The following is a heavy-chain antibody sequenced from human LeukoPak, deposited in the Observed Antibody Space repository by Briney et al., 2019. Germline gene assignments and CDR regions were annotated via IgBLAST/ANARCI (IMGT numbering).Heavy chain of an antibody. D-gene: IGHD3-10*01. V-gene: IGHV1-8*01. Sequence: GASVKVSCKASGYTFTSYDINWVRQATGQGLEWTGWMNPNSGNTGYAQKFQGRVTMTRNTSISTAYMELSSLRSEDTAVYYCARGRRFMVRGVIPDYWGQGTLVTVSS. CDR2: MNPNSGNT. CDR1: GYTFTSYD. CDR3: ARGRRFMVRGVIPDY. J-gene: IGHJ4*02.